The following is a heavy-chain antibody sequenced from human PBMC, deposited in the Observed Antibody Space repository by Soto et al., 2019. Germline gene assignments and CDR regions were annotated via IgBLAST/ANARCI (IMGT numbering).Heavy chain of an antibody. CDR3: ARGWLPSPNLRFDP. V-gene: IGHV4-61*01. D-gene: IGHD3-22*01. J-gene: IGHJ5*02. CDR2: LYYSGST. CDR1: VGSFSSRNYY. Sequence: PSETLSLTCTVSVGSFSSRNYYWSWILQPPGKGLEWIGYLYYSGSTNYNPSLKSRVTTSADASKNQFSLKLSSVTAADTAVYYCARGWLPSPNLRFDPWGQGILVTVSS.